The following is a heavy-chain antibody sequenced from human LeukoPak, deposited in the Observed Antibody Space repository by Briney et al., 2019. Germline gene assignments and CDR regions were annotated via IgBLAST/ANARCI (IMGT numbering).Heavy chain of an antibody. CDR2: ISAYNGNT. J-gene: IGHJ4*02. D-gene: IGHD3-22*01. V-gene: IGHV1-18*01. CDR3: ARDRQLGSSGYYAAY. CDR1: AYTFSSYG. Sequence: GASVKVSCKASAYTFSSYGISWVRQAPGQGLEWMGWISAYNGNTNYAQKVQGRVTLTTETSTSTAYMELRSLRSDDTAVYYCARDRQLGSSGYYAAYWGQGTLVTVSS.